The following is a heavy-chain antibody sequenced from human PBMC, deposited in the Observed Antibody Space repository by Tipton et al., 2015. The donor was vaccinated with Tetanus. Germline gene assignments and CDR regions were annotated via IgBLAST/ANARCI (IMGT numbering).Heavy chain of an antibody. Sequence: QLVQSGAEVKKPGASVKVSCKASGYTFTNYGINWVRQDPGQGLEWMGWNSGYNGNTNYAQKLQGRVTMTIDTSTNTAYMELRSLRSDDTAVYYCARLVRHWLVPEDHWGQGTLVTVSS. V-gene: IGHV1-18*01. CDR1: GYTFTNYG. CDR2: NSGYNGNT. D-gene: IGHD6-19*01. J-gene: IGHJ4*02. CDR3: ARLVRHWLVPEDH.